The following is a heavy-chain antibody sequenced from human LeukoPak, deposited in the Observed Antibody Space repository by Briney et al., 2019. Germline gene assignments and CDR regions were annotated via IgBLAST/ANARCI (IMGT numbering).Heavy chain of an antibody. Sequence: ASVKVSCKVSGYTLTELSMHWVRQAPGKGREWMGGFDPEDGETIYAQKFQGRVTMTEDTSTDTAYMELSSLRSEDTAVYYCATEDLYYYDSSGYYAPPANWGQGTLVTVSS. D-gene: IGHD3-22*01. CDR2: FDPEDGET. CDR1: GYTLTELS. CDR3: ATEDLYYYDSSGYYAPPAN. J-gene: IGHJ4*02. V-gene: IGHV1-24*01.